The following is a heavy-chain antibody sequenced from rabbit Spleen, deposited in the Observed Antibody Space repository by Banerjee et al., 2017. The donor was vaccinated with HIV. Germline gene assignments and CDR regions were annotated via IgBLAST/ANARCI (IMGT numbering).Heavy chain of an antibody. CDR1: GVSFSDKDV. J-gene: IGHJ6*01. CDR3: ARDTSSSFSSYGMDL. CDR2: IDSGSSGFT. Sequence: QSLEESGGGLVKPEGSLTLTCKASGVSFSDKDVMCWFRQAPGKGLEWIACIDSGSSGFTYFASWAKGRFPISKASSTTVTLQMTSLTAADTATYFCARDTSSSFSSYGMDLWGQGTLVTVS. V-gene: IGHV1S40*01. D-gene: IGHD1-1*01.